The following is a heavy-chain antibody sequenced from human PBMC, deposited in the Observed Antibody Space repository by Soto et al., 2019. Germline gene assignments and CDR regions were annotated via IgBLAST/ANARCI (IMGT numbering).Heavy chain of an antibody. Sequence: EVQLVESGGGLVQPGGSLRLSCAASGFTFSSYSMNWVRQAPGKGLEWVSYISSATTTIYYADSVKGRFTISRDIANNSLSVQMNSLRADDAAVYYCARGIAAAGPKLDYWGQGTLVTVSS. V-gene: IGHV3-48*01. CDR3: ARGIAAAGPKLDY. J-gene: IGHJ4*02. CDR2: ISSATTTI. D-gene: IGHD6-13*01. CDR1: GFTFSSYS.